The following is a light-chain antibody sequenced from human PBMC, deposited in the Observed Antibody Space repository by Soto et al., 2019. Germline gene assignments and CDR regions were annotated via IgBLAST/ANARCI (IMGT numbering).Light chain of an antibody. CDR3: QHYNSYSEA. J-gene: IGKJ1*01. CDR2: KAS. Sequence: DILMTQSPSTLSGSVGDRVTITCRASQTISSWLAWYQQKPGEAPKLLIYKASTLKSGVPSRFSGSGSGTEFTLTISSLQPDDFATYYCQHYNSYSEAFGPGTKVELK. V-gene: IGKV1-5*03. CDR1: QTISSW.